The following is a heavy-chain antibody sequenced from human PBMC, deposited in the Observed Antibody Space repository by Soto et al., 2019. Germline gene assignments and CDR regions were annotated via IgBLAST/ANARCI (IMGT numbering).Heavy chain of an antibody. CDR1: GNSFTNTW. V-gene: IGHV5-10-1*01. CDR3: ARRSCAGTSCFFDY. J-gene: IGHJ4*02. Sequence: EVQLAQSGAEVKKPGESLTISCQGSGNSFTNTWISWVRQTPEKGLEWMGRIDPIDSYTYYSPSFKGHVTITVDKSTTTAYLHWSSLKASVTAMYSCARRSCAGTSCFFDYWGQGTLVAVSA. CDR2: IDPIDSYT. D-gene: IGHD1-1*01.